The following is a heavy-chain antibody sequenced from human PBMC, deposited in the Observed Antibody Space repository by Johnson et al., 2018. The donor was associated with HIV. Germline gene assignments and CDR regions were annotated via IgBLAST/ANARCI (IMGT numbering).Heavy chain of an antibody. D-gene: IGHD3-10*01. Sequence: EVQLVESGGGLVQPGRSLRLSCAASGFTFDDYAMHWVRQAPGKGLEWVSGISWNSGRIGYAESVEGRFTISRDNAKNTLYLQLNILRSEDAAVYYCAKGSFGELSLDAFDFWCQGTMVTVSS. CDR2: ISWNSGRI. CDR1: GFTFDDYA. J-gene: IGHJ3*01. V-gene: IGHV3-9*01. CDR3: AKGSFGELSLDAFDF.